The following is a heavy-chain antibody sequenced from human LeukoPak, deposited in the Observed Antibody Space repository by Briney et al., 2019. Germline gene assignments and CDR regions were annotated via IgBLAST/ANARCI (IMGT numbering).Heavy chain of an antibody. J-gene: IGHJ5*02. V-gene: IGHV4-39*01. CDR2: VHHSEST. Sequence: PSETLSLTCIVSGASIRSSSYYWGWIRQSPGKGLEWIASVHHSESTYDNPSLKSRVTISVDTSKNQFSLKLTSVSAADTAVYYCARRSTVAGRGRFDPWGQGTLVTVSS. CDR1: GASIRSSSYY. D-gene: IGHD6-19*01. CDR3: ARRSTVAGRGRFDP.